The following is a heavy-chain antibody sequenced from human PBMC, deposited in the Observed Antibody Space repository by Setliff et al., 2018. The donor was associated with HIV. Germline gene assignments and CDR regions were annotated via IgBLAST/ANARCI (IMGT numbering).Heavy chain of an antibody. Sequence: GGSLRLSCAASGFSVSNYYMAWVRQAPGKGLEWVSTIYSGGDSYHADSVKGRFTLSRDNSKNTLYLQMNSLRPEDTAIYYCARSRLYNSALDYWGQGTLVTVSS. J-gene: IGHJ4*02. CDR1: GFSVSNYY. CDR2: IYSGGDS. D-gene: IGHD3-10*01. V-gene: IGHV3-66*02. CDR3: ARSRLYNSALDY.